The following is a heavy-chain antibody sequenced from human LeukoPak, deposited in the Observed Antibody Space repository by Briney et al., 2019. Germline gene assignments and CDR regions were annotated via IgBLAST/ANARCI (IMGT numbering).Heavy chain of an antibody. V-gene: IGHV3-23*01. CDR2: ISVSDGTT. Sequence: AGGSLRLSCAASGFTFSTYIMSWVRQAPGKGLEWVSDISVSDGTTYYPHSVKGRFTISIDNSKNTLYLQMNSLGADDTAVYYCAKGNWSYFDYWGQGTLVTVSS. J-gene: IGHJ4*02. CDR3: AKGNWSYFDY. CDR1: GFTFSTYI. D-gene: IGHD1-1*01.